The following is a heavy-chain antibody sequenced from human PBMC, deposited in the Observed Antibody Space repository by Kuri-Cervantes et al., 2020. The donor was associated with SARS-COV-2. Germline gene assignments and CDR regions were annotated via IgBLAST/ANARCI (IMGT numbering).Heavy chain of an antibody. Sequence: ASVKVSCKASGYTFTSYGISWVRQAPGQGLEWMGWISAYNGNTNYAQKLHGRVTMTTDTSKSTAYMELRSLRSDDTAVYYSARELLGIQSSGSYYMDVWGKGTTVTVSS. D-gene: IGHD3-10*01. CDR1: GYTFTSYG. CDR2: ISAYNGNT. J-gene: IGHJ6*03. CDR3: ARELLGIQSSGSYYMDV. V-gene: IGHV1-18*01.